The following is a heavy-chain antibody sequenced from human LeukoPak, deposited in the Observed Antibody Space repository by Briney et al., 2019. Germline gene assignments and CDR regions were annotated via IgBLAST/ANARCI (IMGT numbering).Heavy chain of an antibody. V-gene: IGHV1-8*01. CDR1: GYTFTSHD. D-gene: IGHD2-15*01. Sequence: GASVKVSCKASGYTFTSHDINWVRQATGQGLEWMGWMHPNSGKTGYAQRFQGRVTMTRNTSINTAYMQLTGLTSDDTAVYYCARGRSGGTYWGQGTLVTVSS. J-gene: IGHJ4*02. CDR3: ARGRSGGTY. CDR2: MHPNSGKT.